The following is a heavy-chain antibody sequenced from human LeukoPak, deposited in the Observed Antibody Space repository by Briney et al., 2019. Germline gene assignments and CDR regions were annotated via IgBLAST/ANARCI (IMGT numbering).Heavy chain of an antibody. CDR1: GGSISSGGYS. CDR3: SRRYVPAAIFLLNWFDP. J-gene: IGHJ5*02. D-gene: IGHD2-2*02. Sequence: SETLSLTCAVSGGSISSGGYSWSWIRQPPGKGLEWIGYIYHSGSTYHNPSLKSRVTISVDRSKNQFSLKLSSVTAADTAVYYCSRRYVPAAIFLLNWFDPWGQGTLVTVSS. CDR2: IYHSGST. V-gene: IGHV4-30-2*01.